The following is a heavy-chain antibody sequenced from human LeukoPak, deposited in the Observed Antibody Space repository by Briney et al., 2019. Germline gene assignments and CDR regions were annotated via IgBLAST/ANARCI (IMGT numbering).Heavy chain of an antibody. CDR2: ISSSSSYI. CDR3: AKDQHSSSWYIDWFDP. Sequence: PGGSLRLSCAASGFTFSSYSMNWVRQAPGKGLEWVSSISSSSSYIYYADSVKGRFTISRDNSKNTLYLQMNSLRAEDTAVYYCAKDQHSSSWYIDWFDPWGQGTLVTVSS. CDR1: GFTFSSYS. J-gene: IGHJ5*02. V-gene: IGHV3-21*04. D-gene: IGHD6-13*01.